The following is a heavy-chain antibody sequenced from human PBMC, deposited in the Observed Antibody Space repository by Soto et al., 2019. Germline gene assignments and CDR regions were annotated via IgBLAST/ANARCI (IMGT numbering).Heavy chain of an antibody. D-gene: IGHD3-3*01. Sequence: EVQLVESGGSLVPPGGSLSLSCAASGLSFSTYDMHWVRQVPGKGLEWVSSITTGDDTSYPDSVQGRFTISREKSKNSLYLQMNNLIAGYTAIYYCARIDQDFGALDIWGTGRTVIVSS. CDR3: ARIDQDFGALDI. J-gene: IGHJ3*02. V-gene: IGHV3-13*01. CDR1: GLSFSTYD. CDR2: ITTGDDT.